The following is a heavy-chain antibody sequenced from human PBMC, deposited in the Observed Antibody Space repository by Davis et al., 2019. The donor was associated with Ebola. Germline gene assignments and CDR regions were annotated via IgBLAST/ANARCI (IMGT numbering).Heavy chain of an antibody. D-gene: IGHD5/OR15-5a*01. CDR1: GGSISSGGYY. Sequence: PSETLSLTCTVSGGSISSGGYYWSWIRQHPGKGLEWIGYIYYSGSTYYNPSLKSRVTISVDTSKNQFSLKLSSVTAADTAVHYCARGLRDWYFDLWGRGTLVTVSS. CDR3: ARGLRDWYFDL. CDR2: IYYSGST. J-gene: IGHJ2*01. V-gene: IGHV4-31*03.